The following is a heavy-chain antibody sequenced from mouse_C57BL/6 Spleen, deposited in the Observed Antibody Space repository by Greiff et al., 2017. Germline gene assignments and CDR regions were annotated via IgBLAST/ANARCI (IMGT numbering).Heavy chain of an antibody. J-gene: IGHJ4*01. CDR3: ARNNYYGSSYYAMDY. V-gene: IGHV5-17*01. Sequence: EVQVVESGGGLVKPGGSLKLSCAASGFTFSDYGMHWVRQAPEKGLEWVAYISSGSSTIYYADTVKGRFTISRDNAKNTLFLQMTSLRSEDTAMYYCARNNYYGSSYYAMDYWGQGTSVTVSS. D-gene: IGHD1-1*01. CDR1: GFTFSDYG. CDR2: ISSGSSTI.